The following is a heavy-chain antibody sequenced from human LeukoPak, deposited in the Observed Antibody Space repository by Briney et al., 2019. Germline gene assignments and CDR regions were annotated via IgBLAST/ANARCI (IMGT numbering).Heavy chain of an antibody. J-gene: IGHJ4*02. CDR3: AVRGEQLGIFDY. D-gene: IGHD6-6*01. V-gene: IGHV1-8*01. CDR1: GYTFTSYD. Sequence: ASVKVSCKASGYTFTSYDINWVRQATGQGPEWTGWMNPNSGNTGYAQKFQGRVTMTRNTSISTAYMELSSLRSEDTAVYYCAVRGEQLGIFDYWGQGTLVTVSS. CDR2: MNPNSGNT.